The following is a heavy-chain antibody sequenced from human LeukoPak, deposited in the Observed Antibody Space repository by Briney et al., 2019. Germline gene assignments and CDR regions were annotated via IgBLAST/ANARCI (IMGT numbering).Heavy chain of an antibody. CDR2: IKSKTDGGTT. J-gene: IGHJ4*02. CDR3: TTVTMVRGVTDY. CDR1: GFTFSNAW. D-gene: IGHD3-10*01. Sequence: GGSLRLSCAASGFTFSNAWMSWVRQAPGKGLGWVGRIKSKTDGGTTDYAAPVKGRFTISRDDSKNTLYLQMNSLKTEDTAVYYCTTVTMVRGVTDYWGQGTPVTVSS. V-gene: IGHV3-15*01.